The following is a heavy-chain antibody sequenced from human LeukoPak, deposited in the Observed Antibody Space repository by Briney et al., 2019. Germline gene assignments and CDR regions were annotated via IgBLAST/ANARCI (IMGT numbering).Heavy chain of an antibody. CDR2: INPNSDYT. J-gene: IGHJ4*02. CDR1: GYSFTGYY. CDR3: AVAPGDY. D-gene: IGHD2-21*01. V-gene: IGHV1-2*02. Sequence: GASVKVSCKASGYSFTGYYIHWVRQAPGQGLEWMGWINPNSDYTSYAQKFQGRITLTRDTSISTVYMELSPLTSDDTAVYYCAVAPGDYWGQGTLVSVSA.